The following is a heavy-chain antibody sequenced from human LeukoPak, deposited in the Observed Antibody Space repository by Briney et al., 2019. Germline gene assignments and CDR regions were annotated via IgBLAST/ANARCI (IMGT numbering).Heavy chain of an antibody. J-gene: IGHJ4*02. V-gene: IGHV3-23*01. CDR1: GFAFSSSV. CDR3: AKNYYGSGSYYNVFDY. D-gene: IGHD3-10*01. Sequence: GGSLRLSCAASGFAFSSSVMSWVRQAPGKGLEWVSVISGSGGSTYYADSVKGRFTISRDNSKNTLYLQMNSLRAEDTAVYYCAKNYYGSGSYYNVFDYWGQGTLATVSS. CDR2: ISGSGGST.